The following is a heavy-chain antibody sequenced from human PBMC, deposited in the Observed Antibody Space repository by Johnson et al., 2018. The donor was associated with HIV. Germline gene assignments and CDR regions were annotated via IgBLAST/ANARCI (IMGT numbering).Heavy chain of an antibody. Sequence: VQLVESGGGLVQPGGSLRLSCVVSGFTVSSNYMSWVRQAPGKGLEWVSRINGDGSRLTYADSVKGRFTIARDNAKNTLYLELKSLRSEDTAVYYCARTSCSGARCLGDDPFDVWGQGAMVTVSS. CDR3: ARTSCSGARCLGDDPFDV. D-gene: IGHD2-15*01. CDR2: INGDGSRL. V-gene: IGHV3-74*02. CDR1: GFTVSSNY. J-gene: IGHJ3*01.